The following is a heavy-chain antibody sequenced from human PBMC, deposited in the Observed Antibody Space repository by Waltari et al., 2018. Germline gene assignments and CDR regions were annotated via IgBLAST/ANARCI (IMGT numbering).Heavy chain of an antibody. CDR3: ARGIGRYTYGYDGLDI. Sequence: QERLVESGGGLVKPGGSLTLSCQGYEFNFGDYYMSWIRQAPGKGLQWIANIRETNSYENDAESVRGRFTASRDNAKKSLSLEMNSLTTDDTAIYYCARGIGRYTYGYDGLDIWGQGTTVTVSS. D-gene: IGHD5-18*01. CDR1: EFNFGDYY. J-gene: IGHJ6*02. CDR2: IRETNSYE. V-gene: IGHV3-11*06.